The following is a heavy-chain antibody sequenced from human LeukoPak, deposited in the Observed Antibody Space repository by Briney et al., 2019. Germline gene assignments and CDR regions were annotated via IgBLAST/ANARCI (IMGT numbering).Heavy chain of an antibody. Sequence: ASVKVSCKASGGTFSSYAISWVRQAPGQGLEWMGGIIPIFGTANYAQKFQGRVTITADESTSTAYMELSSLRSEDTAVYYCARESAGRYFDWLLGWFDPWGQGTLVTVSS. D-gene: IGHD3-9*01. CDR2: IIPIFGTA. V-gene: IGHV1-69*13. J-gene: IGHJ5*02. CDR3: ARESAGRYFDWLLGWFDP. CDR1: GGTFSSYA.